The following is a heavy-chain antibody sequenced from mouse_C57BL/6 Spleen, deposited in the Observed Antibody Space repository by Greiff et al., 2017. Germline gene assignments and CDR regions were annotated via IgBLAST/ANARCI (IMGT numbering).Heavy chain of an antibody. CDR2: IYWDDDK. CDR1: GFSLSTSGMG. Sequence: QVTLKESGPGILQSSQTLSLTCSFSGFSLSTSGMGVSWIRQPSGKGLEWLAHIYWDDDKRYNPSLKSRLTISKDTSRNQVFLKITSVDTADTATYYCARNGGYDGAWFAYWGQGTLVTVSA. V-gene: IGHV8-12*01. J-gene: IGHJ3*01. D-gene: IGHD2-2*01. CDR3: ARNGGYDGAWFAY.